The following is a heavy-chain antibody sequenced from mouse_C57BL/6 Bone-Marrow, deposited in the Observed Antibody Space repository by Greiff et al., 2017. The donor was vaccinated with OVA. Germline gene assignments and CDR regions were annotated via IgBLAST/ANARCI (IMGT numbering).Heavy chain of an antibody. CDR1: GFNIKDDY. V-gene: IGHV14-4*01. CDR2: IDPENGDT. CDR3: TSYGSSFRWYFDV. Sequence: VQLQQSGAELVRPGASVKLSCTASGFNIKDDYMHWVKQRPEQGLEWIGWIDPENGDTEYASKFQGKATITADTSSNTAYLQLSSLTSEDTAVYYCTSYGSSFRWYFDVWGTGTTVTVSS. D-gene: IGHD1-1*01. J-gene: IGHJ1*03.